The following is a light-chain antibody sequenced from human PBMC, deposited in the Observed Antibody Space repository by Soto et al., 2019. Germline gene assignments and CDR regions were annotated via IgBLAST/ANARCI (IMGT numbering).Light chain of an antibody. Sequence: SYELTQPSSVSVSPGQTARITCSGDVLAKKYARWFQQKPGQAPVLVIYKDSKRPSGIPERFSGSSSGTTVTLTISGAQVDDEADFYCYSAVDNNLVVFGGGTKLTVL. CDR3: YSAVDNNLVV. V-gene: IGLV3-27*01. CDR1: VLAKKY. CDR2: KDS. J-gene: IGLJ2*01.